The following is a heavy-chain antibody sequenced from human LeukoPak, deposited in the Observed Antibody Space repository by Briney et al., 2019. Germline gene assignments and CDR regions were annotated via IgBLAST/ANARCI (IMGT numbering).Heavy chain of an antibody. Sequence: PSETLSLTCAVYGGSFSGYYWSWIRQPPGKGLEWIGEINHSGSTNYNPSLKSRVTISVDTSKNQFSLKLSSVTAADTAVYYCGSRAGYSSRYYMDGWGKGTTVTGSS. V-gene: IGHV4-34*01. CDR3: GSRAGYSSRYYMDG. CDR1: GGSFSGYY. J-gene: IGHJ6*03. D-gene: IGHD5-18*01. CDR2: INHSGST.